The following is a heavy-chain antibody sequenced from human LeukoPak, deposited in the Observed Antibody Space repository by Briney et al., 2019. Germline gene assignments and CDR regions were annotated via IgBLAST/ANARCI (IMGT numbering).Heavy chain of an antibody. CDR2: IYTSGST. D-gene: IGHD6-19*01. Sequence: PSETLSLTCTVSGGSISSGSYYWSWIRQPAGKGLEWIGRIYTSGSTNYNPSLKSRVTISVDTSKNQFSLKLSSVTAADTAVYYCARVAVPVVGRGRWFDPWGQGTLVTVSS. CDR1: GGSISSGSYY. J-gene: IGHJ5*02. CDR3: ARVAVPVVGRGRWFDP. V-gene: IGHV4-61*02.